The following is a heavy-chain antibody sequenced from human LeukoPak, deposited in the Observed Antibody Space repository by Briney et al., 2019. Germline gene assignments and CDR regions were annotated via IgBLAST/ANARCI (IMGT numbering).Heavy chain of an antibody. CDR3: ASRYCSSTSCHKGDAFDI. CDR2: ISAYNGNT. Sequence: GASVKVSCKASGYTFTSYGISWVRQAPGQGLEWMGWISAYNGNTNYAQKLQGRVTMTTDTSTSTAYMKLRSLRSDDTAVYYCASRYCSSTSCHKGDAFDIWGQGTMVTVSS. V-gene: IGHV1-18*01. D-gene: IGHD2-2*02. CDR1: GYTFTSYG. J-gene: IGHJ3*02.